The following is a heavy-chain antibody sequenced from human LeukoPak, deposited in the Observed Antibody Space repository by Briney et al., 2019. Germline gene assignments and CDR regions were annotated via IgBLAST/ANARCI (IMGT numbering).Heavy chain of an antibody. CDR2: IYYSGST. D-gene: IGHD1-26*01. V-gene: IGHV4-59*01. Sequence: SETLSLTCTVSGRSISSYYWSWIRQPPGKGLEWIGYIYYSGSTNYNPSLKSRVTISVDTSKNQFSLKLSSVTAADTAVYYCASDIRGSSRYYYYMDVWGKGTPVTVSS. CDR1: GRSISSYY. CDR3: ASDIRGSSRYYYYMDV. J-gene: IGHJ6*03.